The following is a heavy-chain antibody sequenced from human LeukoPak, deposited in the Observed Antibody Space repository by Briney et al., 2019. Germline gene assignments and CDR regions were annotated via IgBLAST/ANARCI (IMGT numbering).Heavy chain of an antibody. CDR3: ASGVVVTAIPRKNGGYYYMDV. J-gene: IGHJ6*03. D-gene: IGHD2-21*02. V-gene: IGHV1-69*05. CDR1: GGTFSSYA. Sequence: ASVKVSCKASGGTFSSYAISWVRQAPGQGLEWMGGIIPIFGTANYAQKFQGRVTITTDESTSTAYMELSSLRSEGTAVYYCASGVVVTAIPRKNGGYYYMDVWGKGTTVTVSS. CDR2: IIPIFGTA.